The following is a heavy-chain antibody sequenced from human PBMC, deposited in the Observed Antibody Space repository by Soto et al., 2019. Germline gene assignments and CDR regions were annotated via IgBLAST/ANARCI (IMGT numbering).Heavy chain of an antibody. CDR1: GFTFSDYA. Sequence: VQLVESGGGVVQPGRSLRLSCEASGFTFSDYAMHWFGQAPGKGLEWVAVVSNDGRNTHYADSVKGRFTISRDSSKNTVSLEMTSLRAEDTAVYYCAKGGRQWLVTSDFNYWGQGALVTVSS. CDR3: AKGGRQWLVTSDFNY. J-gene: IGHJ4*02. CDR2: VSNDGRNT. D-gene: IGHD6-19*01. V-gene: IGHV3-30*18.